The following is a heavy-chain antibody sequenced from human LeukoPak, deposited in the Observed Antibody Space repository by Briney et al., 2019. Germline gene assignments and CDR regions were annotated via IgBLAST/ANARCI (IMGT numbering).Heavy chain of an antibody. CDR1: GGSITSSSYY. J-gene: IGHJ4*02. D-gene: IGHD3-22*01. CDR3: ASSGYYYSPTHFDY. V-gene: IGHV4-39*01. Sequence: SETLSLTCTVSGGSITSSSYYWGWIRQPPGKGLEWIGTIHYSRSTYYNPSLKGRVTISVDTSENQFSLKLSSVTAADTAVYYCASSGYYYSPTHFDYWGQGTLVTVSS. CDR2: IHYSRST.